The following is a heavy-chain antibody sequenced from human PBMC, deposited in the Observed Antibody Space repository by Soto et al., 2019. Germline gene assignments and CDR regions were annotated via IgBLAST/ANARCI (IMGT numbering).Heavy chain of an antibody. CDR1: GGSISSSSYY. D-gene: IGHD4-17*01. J-gene: IGHJ3*02. V-gene: IGHV4-39*01. CDR3: ASAPFYGDYGAFDI. CDR2: IYYSGST. Sequence: QLQLQESGPGLVKPSETLSLTCTVSGGSISSSSYYWGWIRQPPGKGLEWIGSIYYSGSTYYNPSLKSRVTRSVDTSKNQFSLKLSSVTAADTAVYYCASAPFYGDYGAFDIWGQGTMVTVSS.